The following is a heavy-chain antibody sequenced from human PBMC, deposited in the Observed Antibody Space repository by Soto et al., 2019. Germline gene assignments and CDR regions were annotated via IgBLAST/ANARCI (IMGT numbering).Heavy chain of an antibody. CDR1: GYRFTPYW. CDR3: ARKDISGYFNWFDP. J-gene: IGHJ5*02. Sequence: PGESLKISCRTSGYRFTPYWIAWVRQMPGKGLEWMGIIFPSDSDTRYSPSFQGQVTISADRSTSTVFLQWASLKASDTAVYFCARKDISGYFNWFDPWGQGTLVTVS. D-gene: IGHD3-22*01. CDR2: IFPSDSDT. V-gene: IGHV5-51*01.